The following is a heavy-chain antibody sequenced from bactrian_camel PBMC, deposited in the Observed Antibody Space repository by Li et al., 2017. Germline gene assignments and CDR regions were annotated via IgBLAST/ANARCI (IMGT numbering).Heavy chain of an antibody. D-gene: IGHD1*01. CDR1: ESFDRVYS. CDR3: AAGRRPYASPYQDLEMMKTGLDVY. CDR2: IHHVGENT. Sequence: HVQLVESGGGSVQAGGTLTLSCRPSESFDRVYSMGWFRQGGGEKREAVALIHHVGENTYYTDSVKGRFYISRDYAKNMVTLQMNNLKPEDTDTYYCAAGRRPYASPYQDLEMMKTGLDVYWGQGTQVTVS. J-gene: IGHJ4*01. V-gene: IGHV3S54*01.